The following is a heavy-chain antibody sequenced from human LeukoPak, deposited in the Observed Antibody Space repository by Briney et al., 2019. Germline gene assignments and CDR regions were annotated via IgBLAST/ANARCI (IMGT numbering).Heavy chain of an antibody. CDR1: GGSISSSSYY. V-gene: IGHV4-39*07. Sequence: SETLSLTCTVSGGSISSSSYYWGWIRQPPGKGLEWIGSIYYSGSTYYNPSLKSRVTISVDTSKNQFSLKLSSVTAADTAVYYCARDQMGELPYYYYYMDVWGKGTTVTVSS. D-gene: IGHD1-26*01. CDR3: ARDQMGELPYYYYYMDV. J-gene: IGHJ6*03. CDR2: IYYSGST.